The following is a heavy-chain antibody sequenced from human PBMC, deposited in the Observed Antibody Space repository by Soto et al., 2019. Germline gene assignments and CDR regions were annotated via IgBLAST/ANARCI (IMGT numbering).Heavy chain of an antibody. CDR3: AKRGVDTFGLSY. D-gene: IGHD3-10*01. CDR2: INTDGSST. Sequence: GGSLRLCCAVSGVTFSSFWRHWVRQAPGEGLVWVSRINTDGSSTSYADSVKGRFTISRDNAKNTLYLQMNSLRVEDTAMYYCAKRGVDTFGLSYWGQGTLVTVSS. CDR1: GVTFSSFW. V-gene: IGHV3-74*01. J-gene: IGHJ4*02.